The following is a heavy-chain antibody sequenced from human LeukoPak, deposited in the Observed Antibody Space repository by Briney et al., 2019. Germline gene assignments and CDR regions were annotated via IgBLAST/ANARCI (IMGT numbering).Heavy chain of an antibody. V-gene: IGHV3-7*01. CDR1: GFTFSSYW. Sequence: GGSLRLSCAASGFTFSSYWISWVRQAPGKGLEWVANIKQDGSEKYYVDSVKGRFTISRDDSKNTLYLQMNSLRAEDTAAYYCAKGYYFDILSGYSSLDSWGQGTLVTVSS. CDR3: AKGYYFDILSGYSSLDS. CDR2: IKQDGSEK. D-gene: IGHD3-9*01. J-gene: IGHJ4*02.